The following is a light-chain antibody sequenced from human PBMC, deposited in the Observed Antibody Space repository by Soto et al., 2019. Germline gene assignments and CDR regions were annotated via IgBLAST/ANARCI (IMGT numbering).Light chain of an antibody. Sequence: SYELTQPPSVSVAPGKTARITCGGNNIGSKSVHWYQQKPGQAPVLVIYYDSDRTSGIPERFSSSNSGHPATVTISRVEAXXXXXYYCQVWDSSSDHPVFGGGTKLTVL. J-gene: IGLJ2*01. CDR2: YDS. CDR3: QVWDSSSDHPV. CDR1: NIGSKS. V-gene: IGLV3-21*04.